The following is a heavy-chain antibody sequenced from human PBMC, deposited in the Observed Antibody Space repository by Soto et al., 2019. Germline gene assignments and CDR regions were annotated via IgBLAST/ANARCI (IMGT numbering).Heavy chain of an antibody. Sequence: QVQLQESGPGLVKPSQTLSLTCTVSGGSISSGDYYWSWIRQPPGKGLEWIGYIYYSGSTYYNPSLKSRVTISVDTSKTQFSLKLSSVTAADTAVYYCARAVLRYFDWLVPIFDYWGQGTLVTVSS. CDR1: GGSISSGDYY. V-gene: IGHV4-30-4*01. CDR3: ARAVLRYFDWLVPIFDY. CDR2: IYYSGST. J-gene: IGHJ4*02. D-gene: IGHD3-9*01.